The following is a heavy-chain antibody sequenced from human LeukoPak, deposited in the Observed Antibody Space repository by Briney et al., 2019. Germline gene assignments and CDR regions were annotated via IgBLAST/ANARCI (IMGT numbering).Heavy chain of an antibody. CDR2: INPISGGT. J-gene: IGHJ5*01. V-gene: IGHV1-2*02. D-gene: IGHD6-13*01. CDR3: ATIAEAGTWFDS. CDR1: GYTFTSYG. Sequence: ASVKVSCKASGYTFTSYGISWVRQAPGQGLEWMGWINPISGGTSSAQKFQGRVTMTRDTSISTANMELSRLRSDDTAVYYCATIAEAGTWFDSWGQGTLVTVSS.